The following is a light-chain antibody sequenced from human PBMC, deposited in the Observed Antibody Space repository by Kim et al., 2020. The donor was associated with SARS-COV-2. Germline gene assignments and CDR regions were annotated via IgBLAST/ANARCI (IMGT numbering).Light chain of an antibody. CDR2: VGSGGIVG. CDR3: GADHGSGSNFVYV. V-gene: IGLV9-49*01. Sequence: QLVLTQPPSASASLGASVTLTCTLSSGYSNYKVDWYQQRPGKGPRFVMRVGSGGIVGSKGDGIPDRFSVVGSGLNRSLTIKNIQVEDESDYHCGADHGSGSNFVYVFGTGTTVTVL. CDR1: SGYSNYK. J-gene: IGLJ1*01.